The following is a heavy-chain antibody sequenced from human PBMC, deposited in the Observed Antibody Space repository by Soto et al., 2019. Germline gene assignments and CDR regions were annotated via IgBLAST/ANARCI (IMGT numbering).Heavy chain of an antibody. CDR2: MSYSGGT. Sequence: QVQLQQWGAGLLKPSETLSLTCAVYGGFVSSGSYYWSWIRQPQGKGLEGIGEMSYSGGTHFNPSLKSRVTISVDTSKNQFALKMSSVTAADTALYYCARVERGTATTVVDAFDIWGPGTMVTVSS. D-gene: IGHD1-1*01. V-gene: IGHV4-34*01. CDR3: ARVERGTATTVVDAFDI. J-gene: IGHJ3*02. CDR1: GGFVSSGSYY.